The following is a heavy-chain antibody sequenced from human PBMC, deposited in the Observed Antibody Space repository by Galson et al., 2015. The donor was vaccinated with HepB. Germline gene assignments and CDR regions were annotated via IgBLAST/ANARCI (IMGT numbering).Heavy chain of an antibody. CDR1: RFTFSNYA. J-gene: IGHJ4*02. V-gene: IGHV3-23*01. CDR3: AKLSCSGTNCYRFDY. Sequence: SLRLSCAASRFTFSNYAMTWVRQAPGKGLEWVSSISDSGGTTYYADSVKGHFTISRDSSENTLYLQMNSLRAEDTAAYYCAKLSCSGTNCYRFDYWGQGTLVTVSS. D-gene: IGHD2-2*01. CDR2: ISDSGGTT.